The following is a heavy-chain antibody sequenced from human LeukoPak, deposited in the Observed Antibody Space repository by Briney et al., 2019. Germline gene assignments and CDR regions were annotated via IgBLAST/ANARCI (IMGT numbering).Heavy chain of an antibody. CDR2: ISGSSSYI. D-gene: IGHD3-22*01. J-gene: IGHJ4*02. V-gene: IGHV3-21*01. CDR1: GFTFSSYS. CDR3: ARDPPNIHYDSSPTGD. Sequence: GGSLRLSCAASGFTFSSYSMNWVRQAPGKGLEWVSSISGSSSYIYYADSVKGRFTISRDNAKNSLYLQMNSLRAEDTAVYYCARDPPNIHYDSSPTGDWGQGTLVTVSS.